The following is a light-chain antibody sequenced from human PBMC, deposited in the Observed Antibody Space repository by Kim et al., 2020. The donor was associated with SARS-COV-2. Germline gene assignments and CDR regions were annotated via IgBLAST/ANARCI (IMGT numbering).Light chain of an antibody. J-gene: IGKJ2*03. CDR2: GAS. Sequence: EVMMTQSPATLSVSPGERATLSCMASQSVNSNLAWYQQKPGQAPRLLIYGASTRASGVPARFSGSGSGTEFTLTISSLQSEDFAVYYCQQFNTWPLYSFGQGTKLGI. CDR3: QQFNTWPLYS. V-gene: IGKV3-15*01. CDR1: QSVNSN.